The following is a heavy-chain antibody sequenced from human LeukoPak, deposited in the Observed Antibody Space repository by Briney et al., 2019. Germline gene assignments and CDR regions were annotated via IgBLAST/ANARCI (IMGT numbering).Heavy chain of an antibody. J-gene: IGHJ4*02. CDR2: INHSGST. CDR1: GGSFSGYY. D-gene: IGHD5-12*01. Sequence: SETLSLTCAVYGGSFSGYYWSWIRQPPGKGLEWIGEINHSGSTNYNPSLKSRVTISVDTSKNQFSLKLSSVTAADTAVYYCARGRYGGYALHPYDYWGQGTLVTVSS. CDR3: ARGRYGGYALHPYDY. V-gene: IGHV4-34*01.